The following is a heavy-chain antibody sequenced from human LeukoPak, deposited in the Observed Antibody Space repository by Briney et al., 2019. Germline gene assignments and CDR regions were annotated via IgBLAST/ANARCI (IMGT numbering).Heavy chain of an antibody. V-gene: IGHV3-23*01. CDR2: ISGSGGSI. Sequence: GGSLRLSCAASGFTFSSYAMSWVRQAPGKGLEWVSAISGSGGSIYYADSVKGRFTISRNNSKNTLYLQMNSLRAEDTAVYYCAKVVYSSSWQNYYYYGMDVWGQGTTVTVSS. CDR3: AKVVYSSSWQNYYYYGMDV. CDR1: GFTFSSYA. J-gene: IGHJ6*02. D-gene: IGHD6-13*01.